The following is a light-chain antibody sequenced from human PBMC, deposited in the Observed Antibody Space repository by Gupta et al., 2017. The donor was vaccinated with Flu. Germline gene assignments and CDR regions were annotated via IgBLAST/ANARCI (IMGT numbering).Light chain of an antibody. Sequence: QSVLTQPPSVSAAPGQKVTISCSGRSSNIGPNYVSWYHQLPGTDPQLLIDDNKKRPSGIPARCSCATNCASAAPDTTGRQNGDEADDYYCKWDHSMSNVRVFGGGTKLTVL. CDR1: SSNIGPNY. CDR3: CKWDHSMSNVRV. J-gene: IGLJ3*02. CDR2: DNK. V-gene: IGLV1-51*02.